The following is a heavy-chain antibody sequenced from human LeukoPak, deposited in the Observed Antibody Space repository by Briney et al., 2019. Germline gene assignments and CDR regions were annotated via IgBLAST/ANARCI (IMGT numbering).Heavy chain of an antibody. D-gene: IGHD6-13*01. V-gene: IGHV3-33*01. CDR2: IWYDGSNK. CDR1: GFTFSSYG. Sequence: GRSLRLSCAASGFTFSSYGMHWVRQAPGKGLEWVAAIWYDGSNKYYADSVKGRFTISRDNSKNTLYLQMNSLRAEDTAVYYCARDRGYSSSWYARLYNWFDPWGQGTLVTVSS. CDR3: ARDRGYSSSWYARLYNWFDP. J-gene: IGHJ5*02.